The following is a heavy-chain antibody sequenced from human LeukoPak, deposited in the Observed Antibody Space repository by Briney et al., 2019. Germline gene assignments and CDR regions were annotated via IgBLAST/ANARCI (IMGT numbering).Heavy chain of an antibody. V-gene: IGHV3-74*01. J-gene: IGHJ4*02. D-gene: IGHD4-17*01. CDR3: VRIATVTTPDY. CDR2: INPDGTTT. CDR1: GFTFSSYW. Sequence: AGTLRFSCAASGFTFSSYWMHWVRHRLGKGLVWVSRINPDGTTTNYADSVKGRFTISRDNAKNTLYLQMNSLTVEDTALYYGVRIATVTTPDYWGQGTLVTVSS.